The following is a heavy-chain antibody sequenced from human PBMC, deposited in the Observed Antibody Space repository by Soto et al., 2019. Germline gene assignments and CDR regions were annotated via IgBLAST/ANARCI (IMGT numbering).Heavy chain of an antibody. Sequence: GXSVKVSCEASGYTFTSYGIIWVRQAPGQGLEWMGWISAYNGNTNYAQKLQGRVTMTTDTSTSTAYMELRSLRSDDTAVYYCARDTIVVAPYYYYGMDVWGQGTTVTVSS. CDR3: ARDTIVVAPYYYYGMDV. J-gene: IGHJ6*02. CDR1: GYTFTSYG. CDR2: ISAYNGNT. D-gene: IGHD3-22*01. V-gene: IGHV1-18*01.